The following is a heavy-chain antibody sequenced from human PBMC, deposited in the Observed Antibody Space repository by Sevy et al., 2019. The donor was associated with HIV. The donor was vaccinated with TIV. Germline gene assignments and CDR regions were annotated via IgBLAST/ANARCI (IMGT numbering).Heavy chain of an antibody. CDR3: ARDHIVATSRAMDV. V-gene: IGHV3-21*01. CDR2: ISSSSSYI. Sequence: GGCLRLSCAVSGFTFSSYSMNWVRQVPGKGLEWVSSISSSSSYIYYADSVKGRFTISRDNAKNSLYLQMNSLRAEDTAVYYCARDHIVATSRAMDVWGQGTTVTVSS. D-gene: IGHD5-12*01. CDR1: GFTFSSYS. J-gene: IGHJ6*02.